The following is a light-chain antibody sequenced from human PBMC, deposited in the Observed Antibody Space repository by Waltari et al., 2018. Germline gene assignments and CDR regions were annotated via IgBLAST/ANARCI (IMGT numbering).Light chain of an antibody. J-gene: IGLJ1*01. Sequence: SYELTQPSSVSVSPGETVSITCSGDKLGEKFVSWYQQRPGQSPVVVIYEGSTRPSGIPGRCAGSNSGNTATLTISGTQAMDEADYYCQTWDSRNAVFGSATKVTVL. CDR1: KLGEKF. CDR2: EGS. CDR3: QTWDSRNAV. V-gene: IGLV3-1*01.